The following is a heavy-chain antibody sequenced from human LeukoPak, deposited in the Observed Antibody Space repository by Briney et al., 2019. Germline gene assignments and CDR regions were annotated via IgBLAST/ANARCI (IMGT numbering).Heavy chain of an antibody. CDR3: FRQKTAYEILTGYYPKHYGMDV. CDR1: EFTFSSYS. D-gene: IGHD3-9*01. V-gene: IGHV3-21*01. J-gene: IGHJ6*02. CDR2: ISSSSSYV. Sequence: PGGSLRLSCAASEFTFSSYSMNWVRQAPGKALEWVSSISSSSSYVYYADSVQGRFTISRDNATTSLYLQMHSLRAEATAVFFFFRQKTAYEILTGYYPKHYGMDVWGQGTTVTVSS.